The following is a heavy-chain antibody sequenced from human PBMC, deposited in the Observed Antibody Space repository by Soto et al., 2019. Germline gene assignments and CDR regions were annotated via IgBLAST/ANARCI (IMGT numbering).Heavy chain of an antibody. J-gene: IGHJ4*02. V-gene: IGHV3-23*01. D-gene: IGHD3-10*01. CDR2: ISGSGGST. CDR3: AKWLVRGVISPIDY. CDR1: GFTFSSYA. Sequence: EVQLLESGGGLVQPGGSLRLSCAASGFTFSSYAMSWVRQAPGKGLEWVSAISGSGGSTYYADSVKGRFTISRDNYKNTLYLQMNSLRAEDTAVYYCAKWLVRGVISPIDYLGQGTLVTVSS.